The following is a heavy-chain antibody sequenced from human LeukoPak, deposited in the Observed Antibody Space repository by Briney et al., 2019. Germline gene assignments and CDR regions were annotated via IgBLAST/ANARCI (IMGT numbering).Heavy chain of an antibody. CDR2: IYSGGST. CDR1: GFTVSSNY. D-gene: IGHD3-10*01. J-gene: IGHJ4*02. V-gene: IGHV3-53*01. Sequence: PGGSLRLSCAASGFTVSSNYMSWVRQAPGKGLGWVSVIYSGGSTYYADSVKGRFTISRDNSKNTLYLQMNSLRAEDTAVYYCARETSDAYGSGSAFDYWGQGTLVTVSS. CDR3: ARETSDAYGSGSAFDY.